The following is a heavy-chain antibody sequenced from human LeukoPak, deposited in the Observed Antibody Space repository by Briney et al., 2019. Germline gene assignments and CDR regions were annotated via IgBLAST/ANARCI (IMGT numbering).Heavy chain of an antibody. V-gene: IGHV1-18*01. CDR2: ISAYNGNT. CDR1: GYTFTSYG. J-gene: IGHJ6*03. D-gene: IGHD2-15*01. CDR3: ARVRAYCSGGSCFFQSYYYYMDV. Sequence: GASVKVSCKASGYTFTSYGISWVRQAPGQGLEWMGWISAYNGNTNYAQKLQGRVTMTTDTSTSTAYMELRSLRSDDTAVYYCARVRAYCSGGSCFFQSYYYYMDVWGKGTTVTVSS.